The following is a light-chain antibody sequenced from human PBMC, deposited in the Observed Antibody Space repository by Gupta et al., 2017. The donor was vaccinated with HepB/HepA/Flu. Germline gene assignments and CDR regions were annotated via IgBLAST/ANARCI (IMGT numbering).Light chain of an antibody. J-gene: IGKJ4*02. CDR3: RRQSNWTPRT. Sequence: VLKQSPATLSLSRGERATLSCRASQSVSSYLACYQQKPGQAPRLLIYDASNRATGIPARFSGSGSGTAYSPLTSSLEPADYAVYYCRRQSNWTPRTFGEGTKVEI. CDR1: QSVSSY. CDR2: DAS. V-gene: IGKV3-11*01.